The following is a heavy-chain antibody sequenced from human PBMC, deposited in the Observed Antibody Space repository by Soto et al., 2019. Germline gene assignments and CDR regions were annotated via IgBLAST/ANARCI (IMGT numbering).Heavy chain of an antibody. Sequence: GGSLRLSCAASGFTSSSYWMSWVRQAPGKGLEWVANIKQDGSEKYYVDSVKGRFTISRDNAKNSLYLQMNSLRAEDTAVYYCARSRSPSYGMDVWGQGTTVTVSS. CDR2: IKQDGSEK. CDR1: GFTSSSYW. V-gene: IGHV3-7*03. D-gene: IGHD2-15*01. CDR3: ARSRSPSYGMDV. J-gene: IGHJ6*02.